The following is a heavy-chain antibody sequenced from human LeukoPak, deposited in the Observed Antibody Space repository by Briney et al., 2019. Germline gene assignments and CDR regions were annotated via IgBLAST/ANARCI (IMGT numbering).Heavy chain of an antibody. J-gene: IGHJ4*02. Sequence: SGTLSLTCTVSGGSISSSSYYWGWIRQPPGKGLEWIGSIYYSGSTYYNPSLKSRVTISVDTSKNQFSLKLSSVTAADTAVYYCARRSASDGYKYWGQGTLVTVSS. CDR1: GGSISSSSYY. CDR3: ARRSASDGYKY. V-gene: IGHV4-39*01. CDR2: IYYSGST. D-gene: IGHD5-12*01.